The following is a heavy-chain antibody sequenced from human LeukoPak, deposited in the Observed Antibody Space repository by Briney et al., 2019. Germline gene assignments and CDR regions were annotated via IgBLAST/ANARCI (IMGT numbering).Heavy chain of an antibody. CDR2: ISSNIDTT. CDR3: ARERGHDAFDI. Sequence: PGGSLRLSCAASGFTFSSYSMNWVRQAPGKGLEWVSYISSNIDTTYYADSVKGRFTISRDNAKNSLNLQMNSLRAEDTAVYYCARERGHDAFDIWGQGTMVTVSS. J-gene: IGHJ3*02. CDR1: GFTFSSYS. V-gene: IGHV3-48*01.